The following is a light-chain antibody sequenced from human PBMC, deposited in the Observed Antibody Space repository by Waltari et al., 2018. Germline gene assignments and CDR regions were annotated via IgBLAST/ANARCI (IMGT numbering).Light chain of an antibody. CDR2: DAS. Sequence: ETVLSQSPATLSLSPGERATFSCRASQSVSSYLAWYQQKPGQAPRLLIYDASNRATGIPARFSGSGSGTDFTLTISSLEPEDFAVYYCQQRSNWPPSWTFGQGTKVEIK. CDR3: QQRSNWPPSWT. J-gene: IGKJ1*01. V-gene: IGKV3-11*01. CDR1: QSVSSY.